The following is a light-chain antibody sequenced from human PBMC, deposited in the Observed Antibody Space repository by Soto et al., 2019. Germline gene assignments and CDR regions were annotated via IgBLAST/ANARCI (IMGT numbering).Light chain of an antibody. CDR2: DVS. CDR3: QQYDNLPIA. Sequence: DIQITQSPSAVSSALVYIFTITVQASQDISNYLNWYQHKPGKAPKLLIYDVSNLETGVPSRFSGSGSGTDFTFTISSLQPEDIATYYCQQYDNLPIAFGQGTRLEIK. V-gene: IGKV1-33*01. CDR1: QDISNY. J-gene: IGKJ5*01.